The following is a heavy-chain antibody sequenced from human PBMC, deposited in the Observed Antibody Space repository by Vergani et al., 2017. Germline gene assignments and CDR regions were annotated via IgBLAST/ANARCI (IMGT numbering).Heavy chain of an antibody. V-gene: IGHV1-46*01. J-gene: IGHJ3*02. CDR3: ARKDSGQYAFDI. Sequence: QVQLVQSGAEVKKPGASVKVSCKASGYTFTSYYMHWGRQAPGQGLEWMGIINPSGGSTSYAQKFQGRVTMTRDTSTSTVYMELSSLRSEDTAVYYCARKDSGQYAFDIWGQGTMVTVSS. CDR2: INPSGGST. D-gene: IGHD5-12*01. CDR1: GYTFTSYY.